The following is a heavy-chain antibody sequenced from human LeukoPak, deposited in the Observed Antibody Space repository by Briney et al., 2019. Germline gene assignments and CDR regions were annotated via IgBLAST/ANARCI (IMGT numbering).Heavy chain of an antibody. CDR2: ISSSGSTI. CDR3: ARDGSNSITRYDY. V-gene: IGHV3-11*04. Sequence: GGSLRLSCAASGFTFSDYYMSWIRQAPGKGLEWVSYISSSGSTIYYADSVKGRFTISRDNAKNTLYLQMNSLRVEDTAVYYCARDGSNSITRYDYWGQGTLVTVSS. J-gene: IGHJ4*02. D-gene: IGHD6-13*01. CDR1: GFTFSDYY.